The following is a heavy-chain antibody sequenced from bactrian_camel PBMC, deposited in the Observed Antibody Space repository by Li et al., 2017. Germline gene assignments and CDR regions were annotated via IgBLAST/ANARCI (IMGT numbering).Heavy chain of an antibody. CDR3: ATAPLHLHGLSSSENY. D-gene: IGHD2*01. V-gene: IGHV3-2*01. CDR2: IYSVVSHS. CDR1: GFTFSSYY. J-gene: IGHJ4*01. Sequence: HVQLVESGGGSVQPGGSLRLSCAASGFTFSSYYMTWVRQAPGKGLEWVSRIYSVVSHSYYSDSVKGRFTISRDNGKNTLYLQMNSLKAEDTALYYCATAPLHLHGLSSSENYWGQGTQVTVS.